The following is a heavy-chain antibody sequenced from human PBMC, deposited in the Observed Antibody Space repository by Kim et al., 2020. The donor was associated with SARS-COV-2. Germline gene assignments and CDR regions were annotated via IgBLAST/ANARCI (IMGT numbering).Heavy chain of an antibody. CDR3: ACTYSSSWYGLNWFDP. J-gene: IGHJ5*02. CDR1: GGSISSSSYY. CDR2: IYYSGST. Sequence: SETLSLTCTVSGGSISSSSYYWGWIRQPPGKGLEWIGSIYYSGSTYYNPSLKSRVTISVDTSKNQFSLKLSSVTAADTAVYYCACTYSSSWYGLNWFDPWGQGTLVTVSS. V-gene: IGHV4-39*01. D-gene: IGHD6-13*01.